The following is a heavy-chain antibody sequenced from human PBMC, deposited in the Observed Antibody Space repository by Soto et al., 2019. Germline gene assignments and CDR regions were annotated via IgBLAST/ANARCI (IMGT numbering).Heavy chain of an antibody. J-gene: IGHJ6*02. CDR2: ISGSGGST. CDR3: AKGGGYSSSWLHYYYYGMDV. Sequence: PGGSLRLSCAASGFTFSSYAMSWVRQAPGKGLEWVSAISGSGGSTYYADSVKGRFTISRDNSKNTLYLQMNSLRAEDTAVYYCAKGGGYSSSWLHYYYYGMDVWGQGTTVTVS. D-gene: IGHD6-13*01. CDR1: GFTFSSYA. V-gene: IGHV3-23*01.